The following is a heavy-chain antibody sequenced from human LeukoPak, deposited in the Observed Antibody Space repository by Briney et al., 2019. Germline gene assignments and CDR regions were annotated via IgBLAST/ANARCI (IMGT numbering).Heavy chain of an antibody. V-gene: IGHV1-2*02. CDR2: INPNSGGT. Sequence: GASVKVSCKASGYTFTGYYMHWVRQAPGQGLEWMGWINPNSGGTNYAQKFQGRVTMTRDTSISTAYMELSRLRSDDTAVYYCARENNYYDSSGYGGLFKSGALNAFDIWGQGTMVTVSS. CDR3: ARENNYYDSSGYGGLFKSGALNAFDI. J-gene: IGHJ3*02. D-gene: IGHD3-22*01. CDR1: GYTFTGYY.